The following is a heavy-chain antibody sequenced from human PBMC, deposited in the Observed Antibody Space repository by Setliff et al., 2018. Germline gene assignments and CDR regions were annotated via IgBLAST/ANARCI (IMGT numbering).Heavy chain of an antibody. CDR3: ARVYAYSYGFDS. Sequence: QPGGSLRLSCAASGFSFSSYGMHWVRQAPGKGLERVAFIRLDGSNRDYADSVKGRFTISRDNSKNTLSLQMNNLRAEDTAVYYCARVYAYSYGFDSWGQGTQVTVSS. V-gene: IGHV3-30*02. CDR1: GFSFSSYG. J-gene: IGHJ4*02. CDR2: IRLDGSNR. D-gene: IGHD5-18*01.